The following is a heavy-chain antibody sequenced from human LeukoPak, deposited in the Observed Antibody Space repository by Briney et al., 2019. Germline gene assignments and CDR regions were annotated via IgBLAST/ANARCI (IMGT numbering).Heavy chain of an antibody. D-gene: IGHD1-26*01. Sequence: GRSLRLSCAASGFTFSSYAMHWVRQAPGKGLEWVAVISYDGSNKYYADSVKGRFTISRDNSKNTLYLQMNSLRAEDTAVYYCARDGGSYPNGLFDHWGQGTLVTVSS. J-gene: IGHJ4*02. CDR2: ISYDGSNK. V-gene: IGHV3-30*04. CDR3: ARDGGSYPNGLFDH. CDR1: GFTFSSYA.